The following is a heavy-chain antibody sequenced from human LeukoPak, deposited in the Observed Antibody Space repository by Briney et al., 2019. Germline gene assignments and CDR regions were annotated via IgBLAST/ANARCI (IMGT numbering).Heavy chain of an antibody. CDR3: AREMGWNYGDY. D-gene: IGHD1-7*01. V-gene: IGHV3-7*05. Sequence: PGGSLRLSCAASGFTFINAWMTWVRQAPGKGLEWVANIKKDGSEKYYVDSVRGRFTISRDNAKNSLYLQMNSLRAEDTAVYYCAREMGWNYGDYWGQGTLVTVSS. J-gene: IGHJ4*02. CDR1: GFTFINAW. CDR2: IKKDGSEK.